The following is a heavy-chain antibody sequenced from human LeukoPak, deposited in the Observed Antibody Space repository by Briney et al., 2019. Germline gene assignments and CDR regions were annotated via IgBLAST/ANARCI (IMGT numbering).Heavy chain of an antibody. D-gene: IGHD1-26*01. J-gene: IGHJ5*02. CDR1: GDSVSSNSAV. CDR2: TYYRSKWNS. Sequence: SQTLSLTCAISGDSVSSNSAVWNWIRQSPSRGLEWLGRTYYRSKWNSHYAESVKSRLTINPDTSRNQFSLQLKSVTPVDTAVYYCARDGPASYFNLWGQGILVTVSS. V-gene: IGHV6-1*01. CDR3: ARDGPASYFNL.